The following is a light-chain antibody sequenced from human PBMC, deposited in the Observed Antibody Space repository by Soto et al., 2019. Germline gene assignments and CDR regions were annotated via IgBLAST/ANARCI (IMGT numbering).Light chain of an antibody. CDR3: EQYNSYCPYN. CDR2: DAS. Sequence: DIQMPQSPSTLSASVGDRVTITCRASPRVNNWLAWYQQQPGKAPQLRIYDASRLQCGVPSRFSGSGSGTEFTHTVSSLQPDDFAPYYGEQYNSYCPYNVGQRTELEIK. CDR1: PRVNNW. J-gene: IGKJ2*01. V-gene: IGKV1-5*01.